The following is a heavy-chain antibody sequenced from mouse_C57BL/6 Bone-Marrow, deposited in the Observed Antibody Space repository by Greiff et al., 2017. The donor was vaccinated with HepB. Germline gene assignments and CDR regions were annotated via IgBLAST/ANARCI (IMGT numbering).Heavy chain of an antibody. V-gene: IGHV1-52*01. D-gene: IGHD2-3*01. CDR1: GYTFTSYW. CDR3: ARGNGYYE. CDR2: IDPSDSET. J-gene: IGHJ2*01. Sequence: QVQLQQSGAELVRPGSSVKLSCKASGYTFTSYWMHWVKQRPIRGLEWIGNIDPSDSETHYNQKFKDKATLTVDKSSSTAYMQLSSLTSEDSAVYYCARGNGYYEWGQGTTLTVSS.